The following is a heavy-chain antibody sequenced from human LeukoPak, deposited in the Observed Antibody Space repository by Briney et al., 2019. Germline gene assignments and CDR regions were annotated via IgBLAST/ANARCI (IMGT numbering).Heavy chain of an antibody. CDR3: ARDGSTSPYYMDV. CDR1: GYTFTGYY. D-gene: IGHD2-2*01. V-gene: IGHV1-2*06. J-gene: IGHJ6*03. Sequence: ASVKVSCKASGYTFTGYYMHWVRQAPGQGLEWMGRINPNSGGTNYAQKFQGRVTMTRDTSISTAYMELSRLRSDDTAVYYCARDGSTSPYYMDVWGKGTTVTVSS. CDR2: INPNSGGT.